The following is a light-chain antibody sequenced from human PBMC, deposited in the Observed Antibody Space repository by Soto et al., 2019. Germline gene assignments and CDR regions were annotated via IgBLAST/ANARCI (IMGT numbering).Light chain of an antibody. Sequence: VLTQAPSVTAAPGQKVTISCSRSSSNIGNDYVSWYQQLPGTAPKLLIYDNNKRPSGIPDRFSGSKSGTSATLGITGLQTGDEADYYCGLWDYSLSASYVFGTGTKVTVL. J-gene: IGLJ1*01. CDR3: GLWDYSLSASYV. CDR2: DNN. CDR1: SSNIGNDY. V-gene: IGLV1-51*01.